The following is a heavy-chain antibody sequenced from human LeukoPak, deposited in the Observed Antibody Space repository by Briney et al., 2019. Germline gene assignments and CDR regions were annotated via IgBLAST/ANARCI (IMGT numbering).Heavy chain of an antibody. CDR3: ARVPGYSYGYYYYYMDV. CDR1: GYTFTSYH. J-gene: IGHJ6*03. Sequence: GASVKVSCKASGYTFTSYHMHWVRQATGQGLEWMGWMNPNSGNTGYAQKFQGRVTMTRNTSISTAYMELSSLRSEDTAVYYRARVPGYSYGYYYYYMDVWGKGTTVTISS. CDR2: MNPNSGNT. D-gene: IGHD5-18*01. V-gene: IGHV1-8*02.